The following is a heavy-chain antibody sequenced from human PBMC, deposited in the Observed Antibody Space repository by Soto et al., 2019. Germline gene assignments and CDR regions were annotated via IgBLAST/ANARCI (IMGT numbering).Heavy chain of an antibody. CDR3: ARGISYCSGGSCFGAMDV. CDR1: GFTFSSYS. CDR2: MSYHGTNK. V-gene: IGHV3-30-3*01. J-gene: IGHJ6*02. D-gene: IGHD2-15*01. Sequence: QVQLVESGGGVVQPGRSLRLSCAASGFTFSSYSMHWVRQAPGKGLEWVAVMSYHGTNKYYADSVKGRFTISRDNSKITLFLQMNSLRAEDTAVYYCARGISYCSGGSCFGAMDVWGQGTTVTVSS.